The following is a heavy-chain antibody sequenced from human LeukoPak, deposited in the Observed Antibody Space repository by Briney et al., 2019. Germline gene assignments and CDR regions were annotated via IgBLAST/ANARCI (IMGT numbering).Heavy chain of an antibody. CDR2: INPNSGGT. D-gene: IGHD6-19*01. V-gene: IGHV1-2*02. CDR3: ARDPGSGWFYPDTAHDY. CDR1: GYTFTGYY. Sequence: ASVKVSCKASGYTFTGYYMHWVRQAPGQGLEWMGWINPNSGGTNYAQKFQGRVTMTRDTSISTAYMELSRLRSDDTAVHYCARDPGSGWFYPDTAHDYWGQGTLVTVSS. J-gene: IGHJ4*02.